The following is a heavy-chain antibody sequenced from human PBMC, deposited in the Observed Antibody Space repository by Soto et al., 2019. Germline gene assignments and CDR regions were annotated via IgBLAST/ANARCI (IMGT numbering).Heavy chain of an antibody. V-gene: IGHV4-59*08. D-gene: IGHD3-9*01. J-gene: IGHJ3*02. Sequence: LETLSLTRTVSGVSCRGCYWSWIRQPPGKGLEWIGYIHYSGSTSYNPSLKSRVAISVDTSKNQFSLKLSSVTAADTAVYYCAKQSRPRGILTGYYLRFDIWGQGTMVS. CDR2: IHYSGST. CDR3: AKQSRPRGILTGYYLRFDI. CDR1: GVSCRGCY.